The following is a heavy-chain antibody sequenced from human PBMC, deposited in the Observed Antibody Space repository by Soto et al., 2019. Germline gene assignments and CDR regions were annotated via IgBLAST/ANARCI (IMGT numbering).Heavy chain of an antibody. Sequence: GGSPRLSCVGSGFTFSTYSINWVRQAPGKGLEWVSSISSRSDIYYADSVKGRFTISRDNAKNSVSLQMNSLRAEDTAVYYCAREYTAWPLAYGLDVWGQGTTVTVSS. J-gene: IGHJ6*02. CDR3: AREYTAWPLAYGLDV. CDR1: GFTFSTYS. V-gene: IGHV3-21*01. D-gene: IGHD2-2*02. CDR2: ISSRSDI.